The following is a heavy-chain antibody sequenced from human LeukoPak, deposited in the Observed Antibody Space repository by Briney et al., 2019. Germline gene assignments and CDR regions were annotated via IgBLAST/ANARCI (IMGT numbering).Heavy chain of an antibody. CDR1: GYTFTDYY. V-gene: IGHV1-2*02. D-gene: IGHD6-13*01. CDR2: INPNNGDT. CDR3: ARDLFLAATEREGDDY. Sequence: ASVKVSCKAAGYTFTDYYIHWVRQAPGQGLEWMGWINPNNGDTNYAQKFQGMVSLTRDTSISTAYMELSRLGSDDTAVYYCARDLFLAATEREGDDYWGQGTLVAVSS. J-gene: IGHJ4*02.